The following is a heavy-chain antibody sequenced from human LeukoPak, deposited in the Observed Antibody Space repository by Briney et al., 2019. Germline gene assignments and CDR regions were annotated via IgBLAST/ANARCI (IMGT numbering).Heavy chain of an antibody. CDR3: ARVTEWSFDY. V-gene: IGHV4-61*08. Sequence: SETLSLTCTVSGGSISSGGYYWSWIRQHPGKGLEWIGYIYYSGSTNYNPSLKSRVTISVDTSKNQFSLKLSSVTAADTAVYYCARVTEWSFDYWGQGTLVTVSS. J-gene: IGHJ4*02. D-gene: IGHD2-8*01. CDR1: GGSISSGGYY. CDR2: IYYSGST.